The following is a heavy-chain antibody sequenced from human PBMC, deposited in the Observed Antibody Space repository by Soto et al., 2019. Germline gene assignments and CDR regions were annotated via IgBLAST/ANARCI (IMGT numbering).Heavy chain of an antibody. D-gene: IGHD5-12*01. V-gene: IGHV1-69*05. J-gene: IGHJ4*02. CDR3: ARSGVRRSWYYFDY. Sequence: SVKVSCKASGGTFSSYAISWVRQAPGQGLEWMGGIIPIFGTANYAQKFQGRVTMTRDTSISTAYMELSRLRSDDTAVYYCARSGVRRSWYYFDYWGQGTLVTVSS. CDR2: IIPIFGTA. CDR1: GGTFSSYA.